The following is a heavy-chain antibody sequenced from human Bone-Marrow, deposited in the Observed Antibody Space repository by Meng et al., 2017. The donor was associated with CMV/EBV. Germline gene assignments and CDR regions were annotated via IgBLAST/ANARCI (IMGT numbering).Heavy chain of an antibody. CDR2: IYYSGST. CDR1: GGSISSGDYY. V-gene: IGHV4-30-4*08. Sequence: SETLSLTCTVSGGSISSGDYYWSWIRQPPGKGLEWIGYIYYSGSTYYNPSLKSRVTISVDTSKNQCSLKLSSVTAADTAVYYCARGGIVVVPVINSFDPWGQGTLVTVSS. CDR3: ARGGIVVVPVINSFDP. J-gene: IGHJ5*02. D-gene: IGHD2-2*01.